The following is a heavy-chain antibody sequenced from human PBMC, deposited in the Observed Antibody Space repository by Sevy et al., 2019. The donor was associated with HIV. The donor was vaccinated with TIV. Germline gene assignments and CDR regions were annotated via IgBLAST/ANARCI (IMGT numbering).Heavy chain of an antibody. CDR2: ISYDGSNK. CDR1: GFTFSSYA. J-gene: IGHJ3*02. D-gene: IGHD6-13*01. Sequence: GGSLRRSCAASGFTFSSYAMHWVRQAPGKGLEWVAVISYDGSNKYYADSVKGRFTISRDNSKNTRYLQMNSLRAEDTAVYYCARDAAAADKYAFVIWGQGTMVTVS. V-gene: IGHV3-30-3*01. CDR3: ARDAAAADKYAFVI.